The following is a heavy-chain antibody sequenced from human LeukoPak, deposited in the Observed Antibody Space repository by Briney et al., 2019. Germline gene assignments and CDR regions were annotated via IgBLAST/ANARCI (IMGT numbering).Heavy chain of an antibody. CDR3: ARDRSGSSSSRIPFDY. CDR2: TNSSSSYK. CDR1: GFTFSSFS. Sequence: PGGSLKLYLAGSGFTFSSFSINRVRPAPGKGLEWVATTNSSSSYKYYVDSVKGRFTISIDNAKNSLYLQMNSLRAEDTAVYYCARDRSGSSSSRIPFDYWGQGTLVTVSS. J-gene: IGHJ4*02. V-gene: IGHV3-21*01. D-gene: IGHD6-13*01.